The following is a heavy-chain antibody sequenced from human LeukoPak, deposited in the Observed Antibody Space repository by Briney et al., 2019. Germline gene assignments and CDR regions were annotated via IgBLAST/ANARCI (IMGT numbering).Heavy chain of an antibody. CDR2: IYHSGST. D-gene: IGHD3-22*01. J-gene: IGHJ4*02. CDR1: GGPISSGGYS. CDR3: ARVLYDSSGYYYFDY. V-gene: IGHV4-30-2*01. Sequence: SQTLSLTCAVSGGPISSGGYSWSWIRQPPGKGLEWIGYIYHSGSTYYNPSLKSRVTISVDRSKNQFSLKLSSVTAADTAVYYCARVLYDSSGYYYFDYWGQGTLVTVAS.